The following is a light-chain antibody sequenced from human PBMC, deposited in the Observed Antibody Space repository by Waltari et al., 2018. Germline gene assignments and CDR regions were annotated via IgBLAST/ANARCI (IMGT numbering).Light chain of an antibody. CDR3: ATWDDSLSGRV. V-gene: IGLV1-44*01. J-gene: IGLJ3*02. CDR2: ANY. Sequence: QSVLTQPPSTSGTPGQTVTISCSGSTSNIGTNTVTWYQLLPGTAPKTVIFANYHRPSGVPDRCSASKSGTSASLVISGLQSEDEADYFCATWDDSLSGRVFGGGTKVTVL. CDR1: TSNIGTNT.